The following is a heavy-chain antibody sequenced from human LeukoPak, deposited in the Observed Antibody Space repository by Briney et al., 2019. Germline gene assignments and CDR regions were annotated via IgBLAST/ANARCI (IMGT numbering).Heavy chain of an antibody. J-gene: IGHJ4*02. D-gene: IGHD3-3*01. CDR1: GYTFSNHW. V-gene: IGHV5-51*01. CDR3: ARRIDDFWNGSFDY. Sequence: GESLKISCQAFGYTFSNHWIGWVRQTPGKGLKWMGIIYPGDSDTRYSPSFQGQVTISADRSISTAYLQWSSLKASDTAMYYCARRIDDFWNGSFDYWGQGTLVTVSS. CDR2: IYPGDSDT.